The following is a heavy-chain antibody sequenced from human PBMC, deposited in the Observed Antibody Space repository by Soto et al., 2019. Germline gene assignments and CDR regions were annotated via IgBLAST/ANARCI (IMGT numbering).Heavy chain of an antibody. J-gene: IGHJ5*02. CDR3: ARGGGSPNWFDP. D-gene: IGHD1-26*01. CDR2: INPNGGST. V-gene: IGHV1-46*01. Sequence: QVQLVQSGAEVKKPGASVKVSCKVSGYTFTDYYFHWVRQAPGQGLEWMGIINPNGGSTRYAQKFQGRVTMTRDTSSSTVYMDLISLRSEDTAMYYCARGGGSPNWFDPWGQGTLVTVSS. CDR1: GYTFTDYY.